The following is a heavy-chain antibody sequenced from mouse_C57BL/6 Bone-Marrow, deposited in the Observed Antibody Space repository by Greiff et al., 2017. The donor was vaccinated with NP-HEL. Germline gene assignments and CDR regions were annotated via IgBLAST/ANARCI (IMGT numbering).Heavy chain of an antibody. V-gene: IGHV1-50*01. J-gene: IGHJ3*01. CDR2: IDPSDSYT. Sequence: QVQLQQPGAELVKPGASVKLSCKASGYTFTSYWMQWVKQRPGQGLEWIGEIDPSDSYTNYNQKFKGKATWTVDKSSSQAYMKLSSLTSEDSAVYYCAREGIYYYGPFAYWGQGTLVTVSA. D-gene: IGHD1-1*01. CDR1: GYTFTSYW. CDR3: AREGIYYYGPFAY.